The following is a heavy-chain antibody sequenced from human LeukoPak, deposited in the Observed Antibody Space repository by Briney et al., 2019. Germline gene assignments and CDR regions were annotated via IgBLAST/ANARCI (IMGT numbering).Heavy chain of an antibody. D-gene: IGHD3-3*01. CDR1: GFTFSSYG. J-gene: IGHJ6*02. Sequence: AGRSLRLSCAASGFTFSSYGMHWVRQAPGKGLEWVAVIWYDGSNKYYADSVKGRFTISRDNSKNTLYLQMNSLRAEDTAVYYCARAYYDFWSGYYTGISGPVPYGMDVWGQGTTVTVSS. V-gene: IGHV3-33*01. CDR2: IWYDGSNK. CDR3: ARAYYDFWSGYYTGISGPVPYGMDV.